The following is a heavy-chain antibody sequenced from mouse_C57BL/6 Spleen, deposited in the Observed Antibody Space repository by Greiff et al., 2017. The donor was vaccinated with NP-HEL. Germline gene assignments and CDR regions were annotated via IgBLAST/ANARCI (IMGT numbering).Heavy chain of an antibody. Sequence: QVQLQQSGAELVMPGASVKLSCKASGYTFTSYWMHWVKQRPGQGLEWIGEIDPSDSYTNYNQKFKGKSTLTVDKSSSTAYMQLSSLTSEDSAVYYGARGRYENYYAMDYWGQGTSVTVSS. CDR1: GYTFTSYW. V-gene: IGHV1-69*01. CDR3: ARGRYENYYAMDY. J-gene: IGHJ4*01. D-gene: IGHD1-1*01. CDR2: IDPSDSYT.